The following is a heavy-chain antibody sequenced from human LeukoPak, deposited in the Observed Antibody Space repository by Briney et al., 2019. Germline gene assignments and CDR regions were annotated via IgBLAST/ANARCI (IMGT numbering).Heavy chain of an antibody. Sequence: SETLSLTCTVSGGSISSGSYYWSWIRQPAGKGLEWIGRIYTSGSTNYNPSLKSRVTISVDTSKNQFSLKLSSVTAADTAVYYCARSSSYDSSGIDYWGRGTLVTVSS. CDR1: GGSISSGSYY. CDR3: ARSSSYDSSGIDY. V-gene: IGHV4-61*02. J-gene: IGHJ4*02. D-gene: IGHD3-22*01. CDR2: IYTSGST.